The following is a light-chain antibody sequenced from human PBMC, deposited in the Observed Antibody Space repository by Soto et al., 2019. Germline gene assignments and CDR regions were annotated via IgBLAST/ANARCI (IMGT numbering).Light chain of an antibody. CDR1: QSISGW. V-gene: IGKV1-5*01. Sequence: DIQMTQSPSTLSASEGDRVTIPCGASQSISGWLAWYQQKPGKAPKLLIYDASSLESGVPSRFSGSGSGTEFTLTISSLQPDDFATYYCQQYNSYSPWTFGQGTKVEIK. CDR3: QQYNSYSPWT. J-gene: IGKJ1*01. CDR2: DAS.